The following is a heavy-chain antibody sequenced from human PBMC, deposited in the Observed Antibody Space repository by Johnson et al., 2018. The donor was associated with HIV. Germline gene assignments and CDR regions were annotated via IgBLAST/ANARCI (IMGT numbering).Heavy chain of an antibody. Sequence: VQLVESGGGVVQPGGSLRLSCAASGFTFSSYGMHWVRQAPGKGLEWVAVISYDGTSKYQADSVKGRFTISRDNSKNTLFMQINSLRGEDTAVYYCARDQGGQWLAYDAFDIWGQGTMVTVSS. D-gene: IGHD6-19*01. J-gene: IGHJ3*02. CDR1: GFTFSSYG. CDR2: ISYDGTSK. CDR3: ARDQGGQWLAYDAFDI. V-gene: IGHV3-30*19.